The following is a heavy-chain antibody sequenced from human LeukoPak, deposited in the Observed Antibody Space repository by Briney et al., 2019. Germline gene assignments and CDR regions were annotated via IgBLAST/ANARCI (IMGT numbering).Heavy chain of an antibody. CDR2: ISWNSGSI. CDR1: GFTFDDYA. CDR3: AKDPYSSSWYYFDY. Sequence: GGSLRLSCAASGFTFDDYAMHWVRQAPGKGLEWVSGISWNSGSIGYADSVKGRFTISRDNAKNFLYLQMNSLRAEDTALYYCAKDPYSSSWYYFDYWGQGTLVTVSS. D-gene: IGHD6-13*01. J-gene: IGHJ4*02. V-gene: IGHV3-9*01.